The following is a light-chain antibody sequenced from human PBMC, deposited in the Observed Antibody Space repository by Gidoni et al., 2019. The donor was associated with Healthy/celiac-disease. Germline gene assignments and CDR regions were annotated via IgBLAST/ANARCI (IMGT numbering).Light chain of an antibody. V-gene: IGKV1-39*01. J-gene: IGKJ1*01. Sequence: DIQMTQSPSSLSASVGDIVTITCRASQSISSYLNWYQQKPGKAPKLLIYAASSLDSGVPSRFSGSGSGTDFTLTISSLQPEDFATYYCQQSYSTPWTFGQGTKVEIK. CDR3: QQSYSTPWT. CDR2: AAS. CDR1: QSISSY.